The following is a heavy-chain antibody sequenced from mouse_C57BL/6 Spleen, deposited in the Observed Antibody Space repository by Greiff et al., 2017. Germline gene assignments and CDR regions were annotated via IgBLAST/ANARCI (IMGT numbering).Heavy chain of an antibody. CDR2: IDPEDGET. D-gene: IGHD1-1*01. V-gene: IGHV14-2*01. CDR1: GFNIKDYY. J-gene: IGHJ4*01. CDR3: AREIDYGSSYYAMDY. Sequence: VHVKQSGAELVKPGASVKLSCTASGFNIKDYYMHWVKQRTEQGLEWIGRIDPEDGETKYAPKFQGKATITAATSSNTAYLQLSSLTSEDTAVYYCAREIDYGSSYYAMDYWGQGTSVTVSS.